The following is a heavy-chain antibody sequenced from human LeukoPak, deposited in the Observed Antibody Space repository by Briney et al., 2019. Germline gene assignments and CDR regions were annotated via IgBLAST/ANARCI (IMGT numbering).Heavy chain of an antibody. CDR3: ARLTTVTTSAAAFFDY. CDR1: GGSISSGGYY. D-gene: IGHD4-17*01. V-gene: IGHV4-31*03. CDR2: IYYSGST. Sequence: SETLSLTCTVSGGSISSGGYYWSWIRQHPGKGLEWIGYIYYSGSTYYNPSLKSRVTMSVDTSKNQFSLKLSSVTAADTAVYYCARLTTVTTSAAAFFDYWGQGTLVTVSS. J-gene: IGHJ4*02.